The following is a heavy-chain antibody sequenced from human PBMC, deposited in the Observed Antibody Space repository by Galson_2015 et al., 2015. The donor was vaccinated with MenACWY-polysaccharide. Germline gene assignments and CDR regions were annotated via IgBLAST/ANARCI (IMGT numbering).Heavy chain of an antibody. V-gene: IGHV3-23*01. D-gene: IGHD6-19*01. CDR3: AKVGRHSSGTMGIDY. Sequence: SLRLSCAASGFSFSANGMSWVRQAPGRGLEWVSGSGSGGGLYYADSVKGRFTVSRDNSKNTLYLQMNNLRAEDTAVYYCAKVGRHSSGTMGIDYWGQGSLVTVSS. CDR2: SGSGGGL. CDR1: GFSFSANG. J-gene: IGHJ4*02.